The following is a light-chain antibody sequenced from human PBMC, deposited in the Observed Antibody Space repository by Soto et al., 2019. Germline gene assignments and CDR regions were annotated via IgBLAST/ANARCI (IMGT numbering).Light chain of an antibody. J-gene: IGLJ2*01. V-gene: IGLV3-21*02. Sequence: SYELTQPPSVSVAPGQTARITGGGNNIGSNTVHWYQQRPGQAPVLVVYDDSDRPSGIPERFSGSNSGTTATLTISRVEAGDEADYYCQVWDTISDHVVFGGGTKLTVL. CDR1: NIGSNT. CDR2: DDS. CDR3: QVWDTISDHVV.